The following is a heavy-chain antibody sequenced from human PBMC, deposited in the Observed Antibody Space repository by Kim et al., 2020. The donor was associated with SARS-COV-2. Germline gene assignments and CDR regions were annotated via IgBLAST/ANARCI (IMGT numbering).Heavy chain of an antibody. V-gene: IGHV4-59*01. CDR1: DGSISRYH. J-gene: IGHJ4*02. Sequence: SETLSLTCSVSDGSISRYHWSWIRQSPGKGLEWIGYVYYDGSTNYNPSLKSRVTISIDTSKNLFSLKLRSVTAADTAVYYCARDPFGPAGGYWGPGTLVTVSS. CDR3: ARDPFGPAGGY. D-gene: IGHD3-16*01. CDR2: VYYDGST.